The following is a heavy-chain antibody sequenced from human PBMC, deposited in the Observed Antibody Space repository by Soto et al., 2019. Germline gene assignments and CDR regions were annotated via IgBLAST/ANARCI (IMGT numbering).Heavy chain of an antibody. V-gene: IGHV1-58*01. CDR1: GFTFTSSA. CDR2: IVVGSGNT. CDR3: AAERVLVAGTVIYYYYGMDV. Sequence: GASVKVSCKASGFTFTSSAVQWARQARGQRLEWIGWIVVGSGNTNYAQKFQERVTITRDMSTSTAYMELSSLRSEDTAVYYCAAERVLVAGTVIYYYYGMDVWGQGTTVTVSS. D-gene: IGHD6-19*01. J-gene: IGHJ6*02.